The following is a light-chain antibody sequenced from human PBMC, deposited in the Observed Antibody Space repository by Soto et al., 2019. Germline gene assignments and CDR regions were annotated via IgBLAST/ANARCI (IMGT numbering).Light chain of an antibody. CDR2: GAS. V-gene: IGKV3-15*01. CDR1: QSISDT. Sequence: EIVMTQSPATLSVSPGGRATLSCRASQSISDTLAWYQQKPGQAPRLLIYGASARVPGFPARFSGSGSGTDFTLTISSLQPDDFATYYCQPYNSYSRTFGQGTKVDIK. J-gene: IGKJ1*01. CDR3: QPYNSYSRT.